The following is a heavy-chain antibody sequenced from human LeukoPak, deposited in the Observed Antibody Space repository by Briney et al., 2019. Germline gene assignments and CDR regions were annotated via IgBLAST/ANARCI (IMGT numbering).Heavy chain of an antibody. D-gene: IGHD4-11*01. V-gene: IGHV3-23*01. CDR3: ARLPTDYSIRGDALDI. Sequence: GGSLRLSCAASGFTFSSYAMSWVRQAPGKGLEWVSAISGSGGSTYYADSVKGRFTISRDNAKNSLYLQMNSLRAEDTAVYYCARLPTDYSIRGDALDIWGQGTMVTVSS. J-gene: IGHJ3*02. CDR1: GFTFSSYA. CDR2: ISGSGGST.